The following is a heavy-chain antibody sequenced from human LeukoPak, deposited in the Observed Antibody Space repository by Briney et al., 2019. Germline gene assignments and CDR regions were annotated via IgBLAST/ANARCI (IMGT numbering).Heavy chain of an antibody. J-gene: IGHJ6*02. CDR3: ASSSPQLSYYYYGMDV. D-gene: IGHD5-24*01. Sequence: SQTLSLTCAISGDSVSTTSAAWNWIRQSPSRGLEWLGRTYYRSQYYNDYAVSVRSRITIRSDTSKNQFSLQLNSVTPEDTAVYYCASSSPQLSYYYYGMDVWGQGTTVTVSS. CDR1: GDSVSTTSAA. V-gene: IGHV6-1*01. CDR2: TYYRSQYYN.